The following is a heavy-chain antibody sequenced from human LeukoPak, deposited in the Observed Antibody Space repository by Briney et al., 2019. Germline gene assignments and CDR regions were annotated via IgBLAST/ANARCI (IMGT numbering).Heavy chain of an antibody. Sequence: SETLSLTCTVSGGSIRNYYWNWIRQPPGKGLEWIGLIYYGGSTNYNPSLTSRVTISVDTSKNQFSLKLRSVTAADTAVYYCAGDSVGFDSWGQGTLVTVSS. J-gene: IGHJ4*02. CDR3: AGDSVGFDS. V-gene: IGHV4-59*01. D-gene: IGHD1-26*01. CDR1: GGSIRNYY. CDR2: IYYGGST.